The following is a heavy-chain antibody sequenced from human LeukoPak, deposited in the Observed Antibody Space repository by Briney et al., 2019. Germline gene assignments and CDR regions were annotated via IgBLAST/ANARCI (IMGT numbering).Heavy chain of an antibody. CDR2: INANSGGT. CDR3: ARADDSSGYYYVGAFDI. Sequence: GASVKVSCKASGYTFTSYGISWVRQAPGQGLEWMGWINANSGGTNYAQKFQGRVTMTRDTSISTAYMELSRLRSDDTAVYYRARADDSSGYYYVGAFDIWGQGTMVTVSS. J-gene: IGHJ3*02. CDR1: GYTFTSYG. D-gene: IGHD3-22*01. V-gene: IGHV1-2*02.